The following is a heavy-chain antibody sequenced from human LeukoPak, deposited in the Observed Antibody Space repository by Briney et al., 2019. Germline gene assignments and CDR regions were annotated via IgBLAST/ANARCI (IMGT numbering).Heavy chain of an antibody. D-gene: IGHD6-19*01. CDR1: GFSFSTYD. CDR3: ATGPSGYSSGWYYYFDY. J-gene: IGHJ4*02. V-gene: IGHV3-30*02. Sequence: GGSLRLSCAASGFSFSTYDMLWVRQGPGKGLEWVAFIRYDGSDKYFADTVKGRFTISRDNSKNTLYLQMNSLRTEDTAVYYCATGPSGYSSGWYYYFDYWGQGTLVTVSS. CDR2: IRYDGSDK.